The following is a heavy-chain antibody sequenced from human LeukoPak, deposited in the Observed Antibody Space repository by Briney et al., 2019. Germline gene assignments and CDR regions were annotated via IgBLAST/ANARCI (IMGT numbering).Heavy chain of an antibody. CDR3: ALTYYDFWSGSSPYHYYGMDV. CDR1: GYTFTGYY. Sequence: ASVKVSCKASGYTFTGYYMHWVRQAPGQGLEWMGWINPNSGGTNYAQKFQGRVTMTRDTSISTAYMELSRLRSDDTAVYYCALTYYDFWSGSSPYHYYGMDVWGQGTTVTVSS. J-gene: IGHJ6*02. CDR2: INPNSGGT. V-gene: IGHV1-2*02. D-gene: IGHD3-3*01.